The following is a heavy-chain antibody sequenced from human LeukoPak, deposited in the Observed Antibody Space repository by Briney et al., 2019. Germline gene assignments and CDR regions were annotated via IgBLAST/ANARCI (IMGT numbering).Heavy chain of an antibody. CDR2: IYSGGST. Sequence: PGGSLRLSCAASGFTVSSNYMSWVRQAPGKGLEWVSVIYSGGSTYHADSVKGRFTISRDNSKNTLYLQMNSLRAEDTAVYYCARDGPYDFWSGYFGHYYGMDVWGQGTTVTVSS. V-gene: IGHV3-66*01. CDR1: GFTVSSNY. CDR3: ARDGPYDFWSGYFGHYYGMDV. D-gene: IGHD3-3*01. J-gene: IGHJ6*02.